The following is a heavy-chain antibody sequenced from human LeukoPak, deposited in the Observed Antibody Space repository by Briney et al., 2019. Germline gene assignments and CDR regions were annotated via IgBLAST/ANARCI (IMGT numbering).Heavy chain of an antibody. J-gene: IGHJ4*02. CDR2: INQDGSEE. Sequence: GGSLRLSCAASGFTFSHYWMTWVRQAPGKGLEWVAQINQDGSEEYYMDSVKARFTIARDNAKNSVFLQMNSLRAEDTAVYYCVRDGGVSGYDLLDYWGQGTLVTVSS. D-gene: IGHD5-12*01. CDR3: VRDGGVSGYDLLDY. V-gene: IGHV3-7*01. CDR1: GFTFSHYW.